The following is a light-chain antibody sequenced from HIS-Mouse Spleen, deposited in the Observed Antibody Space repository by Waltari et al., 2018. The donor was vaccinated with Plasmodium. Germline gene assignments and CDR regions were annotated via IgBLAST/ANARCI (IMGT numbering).Light chain of an antibody. V-gene: IGKV1-8*01. CDR3: QQYYSYPLT. Sequence: AIRMTQSPSPFSASTGDRVTITCRASQGISSYLALYQQKPGKAPKLLIYAASTLQSGVPSRFSGSGSGTDFTLTISCLQSEDFATYYCQQYYSYPLTFGGGTKVEIK. CDR2: AAS. J-gene: IGKJ4*01. CDR1: QGISSY.